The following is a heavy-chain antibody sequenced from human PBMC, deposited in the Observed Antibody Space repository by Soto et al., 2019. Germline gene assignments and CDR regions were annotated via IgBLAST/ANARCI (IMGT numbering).Heavy chain of an antibody. CDR1: GGSISSYY. D-gene: IGHD3-10*01. CDR2: IYYSGST. CDR3: ARESAGSGKNNWFDP. Sequence: SETLSLTCTVSGGSISSYYWSWIRQPPGKGLEWIGYIYYSGSTNYNPSLKSRVTISVDTSKNQFSLKLNSVTAADTAVYYCARESAGSGKNNWFDPWAQGTLVTVSS. V-gene: IGHV4-59*01. J-gene: IGHJ5*02.